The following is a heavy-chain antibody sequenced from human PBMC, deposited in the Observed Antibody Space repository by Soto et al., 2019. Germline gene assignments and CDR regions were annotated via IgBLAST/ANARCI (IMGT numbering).Heavy chain of an antibody. CDR1: GYGFTSYW. V-gene: IGHV5-10-1*01. J-gene: IGHJ4*02. D-gene: IGHD2-15*01. CDR3: ARQRCSGGSCYYFDY. Sequence: GESLKISCNGSGYGFTSYWISWVGQMPGKGLEWMGRIDPSDSYTNYSPSFQGHVTISADKSISTAYLQWSSLKASDTAMYYCARQRCSGGSCYYFDYWGQGTLVTVSS. CDR2: IDPSDSYT.